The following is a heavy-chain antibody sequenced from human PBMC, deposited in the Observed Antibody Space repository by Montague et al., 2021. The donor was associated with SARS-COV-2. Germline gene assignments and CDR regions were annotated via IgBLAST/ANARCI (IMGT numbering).Heavy chain of an antibody. V-gene: IGHV3-9*01. CDR2: ISWNSVDR. J-gene: IGHJ5*02. CDR3: VKDTFGLYDTTGYPSS. Sequence: SLRLSCAASGFTFDDYAMHWVRQGPGKGLEWVSGISWNSVDRGFADSVKGRFIISRDNAKKSLYLQLNSLRTEDTALYFCVKDTFGLYDTTGYPSSWGQGTLVTVAS. CDR1: GFTFDDYA. D-gene: IGHD3/OR15-3a*01.